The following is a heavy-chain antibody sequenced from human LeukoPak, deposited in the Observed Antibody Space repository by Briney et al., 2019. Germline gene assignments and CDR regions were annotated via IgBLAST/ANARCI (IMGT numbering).Heavy chain of an antibody. V-gene: IGHV1-8*01. Sequence: PGASVKVSCKASGYTFTSYDISWVRQATGQGLELMGWINPNSGDTGYAQNFQGRVTLTRNTSIRTAYMELSSLRSEDTAVYYCARVLFSRSNDYGGNFFDPWGQGTLVTVSS. CDR2: INPNSGDT. CDR1: GYTFTSYD. J-gene: IGHJ5*02. D-gene: IGHD4-23*01. CDR3: ARVLFSRSNDYGGNFFDP.